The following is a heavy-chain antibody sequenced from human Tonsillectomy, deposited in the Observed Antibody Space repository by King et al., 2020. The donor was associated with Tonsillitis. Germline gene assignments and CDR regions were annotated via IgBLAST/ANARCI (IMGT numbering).Heavy chain of an antibody. CDR3: AKEYCSGGSFYSFYYYGMDV. CDR2: ISWNSGSI. J-gene: IGHJ6*02. CDR1: GFTFDDYA. V-gene: IGHV3-9*01. D-gene: IGHD2-15*01. Sequence: VQLVQSGGGLVQPGRSLRLSCAASGFTFDDYAMHWVRQAPGKGLEWVAGISWNSGSIGYADSVKGRFTISRDNAKNSLYLQMNSLRAEDTALYYCAKEYCSGGSFYSFYYYGMDVWGQGTTVSVSS.